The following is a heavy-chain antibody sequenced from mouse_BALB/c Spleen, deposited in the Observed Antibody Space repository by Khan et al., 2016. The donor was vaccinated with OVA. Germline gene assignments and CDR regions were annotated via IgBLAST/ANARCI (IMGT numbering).Heavy chain of an antibody. CDR2: IWWDDDK. CDR1: VFSLSTSGMG. V-gene: IGHV8-8*01. J-gene: IGHJ4*01. Sequence: QVTLKESGPGILQPSQTLSLTCSLSVFSLSTSGMGVGWIRQPSGKGLEWLAHIWWDDDKRYNPALKSRLTISKDTSSNQVFLKIASVDIADTATYYGARMEYANYYAMDYWGQGTSVTVSS. CDR3: ARMEYANYYAMDY.